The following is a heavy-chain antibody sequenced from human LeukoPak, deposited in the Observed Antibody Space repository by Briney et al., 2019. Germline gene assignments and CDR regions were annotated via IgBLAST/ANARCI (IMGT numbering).Heavy chain of an antibody. CDR2: ISGSGGST. Sequence: PGGSLRLSCAASGFTFSSYAMSWVRHAPGKGLEWVSAISGSGGSTYYADSVKGRFTISRDNSKNTLYLQMNSLRAEDTAVYFCARAETYSSHYMDVWGKGTTVTVSS. J-gene: IGHJ6*03. CDR1: GFTFSSYA. D-gene: IGHD5-12*01. V-gene: IGHV3-23*01. CDR3: ARAETYSSHYMDV.